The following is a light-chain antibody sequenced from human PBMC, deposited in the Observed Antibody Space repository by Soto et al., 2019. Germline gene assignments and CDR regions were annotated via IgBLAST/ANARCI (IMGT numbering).Light chain of an antibody. Sequence: EIVLTQSPATLSLSPGERATLSCRASQSVSSYLAWYQQKPGQAPRLLIYDASNRATGIPARFSGSGSGTDYTLAISSLEPEDFAVYYCQQRRNWLYTFGQGPKLEIK. V-gene: IGKV3-11*01. CDR3: QQRRNWLYT. CDR1: QSVSSY. J-gene: IGKJ2*01. CDR2: DAS.